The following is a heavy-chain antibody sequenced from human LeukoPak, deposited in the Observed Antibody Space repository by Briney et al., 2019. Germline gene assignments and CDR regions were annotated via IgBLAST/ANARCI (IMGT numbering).Heavy chain of an antibody. V-gene: IGHV4-59*01. CDR1: GGSISSYY. Sequence: SETLSLTCTVSGGSISSYYGSWIRQPPGKVLEWIGYIYYSGSTNYKPYLKSRVTISVDTSKNQFSLKVSSVTAADTAVYYCARGLLDGYTHPAAFDIWGQGTMVTVSS. CDR3: ARGLLDGYTHPAAFDI. J-gene: IGHJ3*02. D-gene: IGHD5-24*01. CDR2: IYYSGST.